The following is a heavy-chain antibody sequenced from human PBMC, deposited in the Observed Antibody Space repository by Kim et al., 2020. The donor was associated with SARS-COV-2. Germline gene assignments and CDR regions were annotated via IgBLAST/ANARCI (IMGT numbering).Heavy chain of an antibody. D-gene: IGHD7-27*01. V-gene: IGHV3-23*01. Sequence: GGSLRLSCAASGFTFSNSAMTWVRQAPGKGLECISIMSGTGGSTFYADSVKGRFTISRDSSKNTLYLQMNSLRAEDTAVYYCAKGWGMDVWGQGTTVTVSS. CDR3: AKGWGMDV. CDR1: GFTFSNSA. CDR2: MSGTGGST. J-gene: IGHJ6*02.